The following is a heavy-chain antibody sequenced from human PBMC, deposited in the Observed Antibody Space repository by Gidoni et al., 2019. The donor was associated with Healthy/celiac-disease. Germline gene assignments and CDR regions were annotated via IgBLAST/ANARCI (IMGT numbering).Heavy chain of an antibody. CDR2: ISGSCGST. CDR1: GFTFSSYA. J-gene: IGHJ6*02. CDR3: AKDLNTMVRGITYYYYGMDV. D-gene: IGHD3-10*01. Sequence: EVQLLESGGGLVQPGGSLRLSCAASGFTFSSYAMSWVRQAPGKGLEWVSAISGSCGSTYYADSVKGRFTISRDNSKNTLYLQMNSLRAEDTAVYYCAKDLNTMVRGITYYYYGMDVWGQGTTVTVSS. V-gene: IGHV3-23*01.